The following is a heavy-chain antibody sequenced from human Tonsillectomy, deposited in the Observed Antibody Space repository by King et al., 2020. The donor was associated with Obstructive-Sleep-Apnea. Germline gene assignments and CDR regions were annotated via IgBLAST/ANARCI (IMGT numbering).Heavy chain of an antibody. J-gene: IGHJ3*02. V-gene: IGHV3-72*01. CDR1: GFAFSDHY. Sequence: VQLVESGEGWVQPGGSRRPSWAPSGFAFSDHYMDWVGQPQGRGRGWVGLVEIKVKSYTTQNAGSVRDRYTISRDDSKNSLYLQMKSLKIEDTAVYYCARYRGSYRALDIWGQGTLVTISS. CDR3: ARYRGSYRALDI. D-gene: IGHD1-26*01. CDR2: VEIKVKSYTT.